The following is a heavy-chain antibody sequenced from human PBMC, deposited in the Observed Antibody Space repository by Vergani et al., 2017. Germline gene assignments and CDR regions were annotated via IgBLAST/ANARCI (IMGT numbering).Heavy chain of an antibody. V-gene: IGHV3-30*18. Sequence: QVQLVESGGGVVQPGRSLRLSCAASGFTFSSYGMHWVRQAPGKGLEWVAVISYDGSNKYYADSVKGRSTISRDNSKNTLYLQMNSLRAEDTAVYYCAKDPVRSYYDSSGYVYFDYWGQGTLVTVSS. CDR2: ISYDGSNK. CDR3: AKDPVRSYYDSSGYVYFDY. CDR1: GFTFSSYG. J-gene: IGHJ4*02. D-gene: IGHD3-22*01.